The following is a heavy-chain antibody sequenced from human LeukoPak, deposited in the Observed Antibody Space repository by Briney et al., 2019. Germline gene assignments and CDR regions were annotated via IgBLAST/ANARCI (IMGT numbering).Heavy chain of an antibody. CDR2: ISGSGGST. V-gene: IGHV3-23*01. J-gene: IGHJ2*01. Sequence: PGGSLRLSCAASGFTFSSYAMSWVRQAPRKGLEWVSGISGSGGSTYYADSVKGRFTISRVNSKNTLYLQMNSLRVEDTAVYYCAKDLGMVWYFDLWGRGTLVTVSS. CDR1: GFTFSSYA. CDR3: AKDLGMVWYFDL. D-gene: IGHD2-8*01.